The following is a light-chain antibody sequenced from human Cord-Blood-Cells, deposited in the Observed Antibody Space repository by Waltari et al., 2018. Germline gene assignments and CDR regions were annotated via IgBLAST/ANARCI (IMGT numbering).Light chain of an antibody. CDR1: QDNSHY. CDR3: QQYDNLPLT. J-gene: IGKJ4*01. Sequence: DIQMTQSPSSLSASVGDRVTITCQASQDNSHYLNWYQQKPGKAPKLLIYDASNLETGVPTRFSGSGSGTDFTFTISSLQPEDIATYYCQQYDNLPLTFGGGTKVEIK. CDR2: DAS. V-gene: IGKV1-33*01.